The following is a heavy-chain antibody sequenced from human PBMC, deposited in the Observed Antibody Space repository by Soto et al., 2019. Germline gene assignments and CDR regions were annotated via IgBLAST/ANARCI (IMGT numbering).Heavy chain of an antibody. D-gene: IGHD2-15*01. CDR1: GYTFTSYG. V-gene: IGHV1-18*01. CDR2: ISAYNGNT. CDR3: AGVGGYCSGGSCPAFDI. J-gene: IGHJ3*02. Sequence: QVQLVQSGAEVKKPGASVKVSCKASGYTFTSYGISWVRQAPGQGLEWMGWISAYNGNTNYAQKLQGRVTMTTDTSTSTAYMEVRSLRSDDTAVYYCAGVGGYCSGGSCPAFDIWGQGTMVTVSS.